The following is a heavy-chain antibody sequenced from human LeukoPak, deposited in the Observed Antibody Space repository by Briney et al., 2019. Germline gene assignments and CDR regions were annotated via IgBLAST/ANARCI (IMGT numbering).Heavy chain of an antibody. CDR1: GGSISSSSYY. V-gene: IGHV4-39*07. CDR3: ARASTNYDILTGYSRNAFDI. J-gene: IGHJ3*02. Sequence: SETLSPTCTVSGGSISSSSYYWGWIRQPPGKGLEWIGSIYYSGSTYYNPSLKSRVTISVDTSKNQFSLKLSSVTAADTAVYYCARASTNYDILTGYSRNAFDIWGQGTMVTVSS. CDR2: IYYSGST. D-gene: IGHD3-9*01.